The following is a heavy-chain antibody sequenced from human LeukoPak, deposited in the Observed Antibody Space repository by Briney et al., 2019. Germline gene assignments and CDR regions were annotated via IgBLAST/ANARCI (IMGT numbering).Heavy chain of an antibody. Sequence: PGGSLRLSCAASGFTVSSSYMTWVRQAPGKGLEWVSVIYSGGSTHYAGSVKGRFTISRDNSKNTVYLQMNSLRAEDTAVYYCAGAPYSSSWYFDYWGQGTLVTVSS. CDR3: AGAPYSSSWYFDY. V-gene: IGHV3-66*01. D-gene: IGHD6-13*01. CDR1: GFTVSSSY. J-gene: IGHJ4*02. CDR2: IYSGGST.